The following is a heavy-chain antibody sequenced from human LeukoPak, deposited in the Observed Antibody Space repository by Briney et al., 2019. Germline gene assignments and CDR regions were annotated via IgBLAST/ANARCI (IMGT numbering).Heavy chain of an antibody. Sequence: ASVKVSCKASGYTFTSYPLNWVRQAPGQGREWMGWINTNTGNPTYAQGVTGQFVFSLDTSVSTAYLQIFSLKAEDTAVYYCARDRWSGYDSGAAYDAFDIWGQGTMVTVSS. CDR2: INTNTGNP. CDR1: GYTFTSYP. V-gene: IGHV7-4-1*01. D-gene: IGHD5-12*01. CDR3: ARDRWSGYDSGAAYDAFDI. J-gene: IGHJ3*02.